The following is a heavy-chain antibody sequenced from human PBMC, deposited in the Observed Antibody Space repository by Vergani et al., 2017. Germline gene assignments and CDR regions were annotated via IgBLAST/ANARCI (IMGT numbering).Heavy chain of an antibody. CDR3: ARVMYRDEASTGYRLEGMDI. Sequence: QVQLEESGPGLVKPSETLSLTCTVSGGSFNTYYWSWIRQSPGKGLEWIGYTYSTGRTNYNPSLNSRVPMSVDTTKNQFSLKLRSVTAADAAVYFCARVMYRDEASTGYRLEGMDIWGQGTTVTISS. D-gene: IGHD3-9*01. CDR1: GGSFNTYY. CDR2: TYSTGRT. V-gene: IGHV4-59*13. J-gene: IGHJ6*02.